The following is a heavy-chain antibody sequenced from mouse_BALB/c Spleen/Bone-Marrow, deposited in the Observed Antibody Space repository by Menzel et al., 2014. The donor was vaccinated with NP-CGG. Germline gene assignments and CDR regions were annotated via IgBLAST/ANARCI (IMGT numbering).Heavy chain of an antibody. D-gene: IGHD1-2*01. J-gene: IGHJ1*01. CDR1: GFTFSSFG. CDR3: ARGTTALRYFDV. Sequence: EVKLMESGGGLVQPGGSRKLSCAASGFTFSSFGMHWIRQAPEKGLEWVAYINGGSNTIYYADTVKGRFTISRDNPKNTLFLQMTGLRSEDTAMYFCARGTTALRYFDVWGAGTTVTVSS. V-gene: IGHV5-17*02. CDR2: INGGSNTI.